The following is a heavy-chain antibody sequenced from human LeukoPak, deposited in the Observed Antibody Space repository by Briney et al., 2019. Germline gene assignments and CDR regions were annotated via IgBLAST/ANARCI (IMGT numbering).Heavy chain of an antibody. V-gene: IGHV3-48*03. J-gene: IGHJ4*02. D-gene: IGHD3-3*01. CDR3: ASDPLRSLGSLNDY. CDR1: GFTFSSYE. Sequence: PGGSLRLSCAASGFTFSSYEMNWVRQAPGKGLEWVSYISRSGFTTFYADSVKGRFTISRDNAKNSLYLQMNSLRAEDTAVYYCASDPLRSLGSLNDYWGQGTLVTVSS. CDR2: ISRSGFTT.